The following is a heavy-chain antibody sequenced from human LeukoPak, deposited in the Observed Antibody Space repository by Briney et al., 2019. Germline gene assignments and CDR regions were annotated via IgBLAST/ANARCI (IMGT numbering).Heavy chain of an antibody. J-gene: IGHJ6*02. V-gene: IGHV5-51*01. CDR3: ARLLTMLRGVSSYYYGMDV. D-gene: IGHD3-10*01. CDR2: IYPGDSDT. Sequence: GESLKISCKGSGYSFTSYWIGWVRQMPGKGLEWMGIIYPGDSDTRYSPSFQGQVTISADKSISTAYLQWSSLKASDTAMYYCARLLTMLRGVSSYYYGMDVWGQGTTVTVSS. CDR1: GYSFTSYW.